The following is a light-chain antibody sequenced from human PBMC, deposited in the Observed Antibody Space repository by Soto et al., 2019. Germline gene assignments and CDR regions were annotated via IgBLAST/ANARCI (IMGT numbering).Light chain of an antibody. CDR3: AAWDDSLNGWV. J-gene: IGLJ3*02. CDR1: TSNIGSNA. V-gene: IGLV1-44*01. CDR2: NND. Sequence: QPVLTQPPSASGTPGQRVTISCSGSTSNIGSNAVNWYRQLPGTAPKLLMYNNDQRPSGVPDRFSGSQSGTSASLAITGLQSEDEADYYCAAWDDSLNGWVFGGGTKLTVL.